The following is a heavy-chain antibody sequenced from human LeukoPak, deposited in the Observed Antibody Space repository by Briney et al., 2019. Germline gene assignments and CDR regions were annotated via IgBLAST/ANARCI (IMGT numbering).Heavy chain of an antibody. CDR2: MNPNSGNT. J-gene: IGHJ4*02. D-gene: IGHD3-10*01. CDR3: ARSAGGYYGSGDFDY. CDR1: GYTFTSYV. Sequence: ASVKVSCKASGYTFTSYVINWVRQATGQGLEWMGWMNPNSGNTGYAQKFQGRVTITRNTSISTVYMELSSLRSEDTAVYYCARSAGGYYGSGDFDYWGQGTLVTVSS. V-gene: IGHV1-8*03.